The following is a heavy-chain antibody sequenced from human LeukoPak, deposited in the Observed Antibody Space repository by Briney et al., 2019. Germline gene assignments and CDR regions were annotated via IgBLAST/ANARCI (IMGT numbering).Heavy chain of an antibody. Sequence: GESLKISCKESGYSFTTYWIGWVRQMPGKSLEWMGVIYPGDSDTRYSPSFQGQVTISADKSISTAYLQWSSLKASDTAMYYCARVGAYCGGDCYHWFDPWGQGTLVTVSS. J-gene: IGHJ5*02. D-gene: IGHD2-21*02. CDR3: ARVGAYCGGDCYHWFDP. CDR1: GYSFTTYW. CDR2: IYPGDSDT. V-gene: IGHV5-51*01.